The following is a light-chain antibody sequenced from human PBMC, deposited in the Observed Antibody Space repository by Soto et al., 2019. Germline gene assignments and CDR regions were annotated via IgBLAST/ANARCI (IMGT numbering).Light chain of an antibody. Sequence: ESVLTQSPGTLSLSPGERATLSCRASQTVTSSYLAWYQQKPGQAPRLLIYGASSRATGIPDRFSGSGSGTDFTLTISRMATQDFAVYYCQQYGSSLITFGQGTRLEI. J-gene: IGKJ5*01. V-gene: IGKV3-20*01. CDR3: QQYGSSLIT. CDR2: GAS. CDR1: QTVTSSY.